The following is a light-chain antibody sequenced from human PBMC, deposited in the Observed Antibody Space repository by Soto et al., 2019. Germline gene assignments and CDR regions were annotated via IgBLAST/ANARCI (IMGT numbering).Light chain of an antibody. J-gene: IGLJ3*02. V-gene: IGLV3-21*02. CDR1: NIGSKS. Sequence: SYVVTQPPSVSVAPGQTAKITCGGNNIGSKSVHWYQQRPGQAPVLVIYDDSDRPSGIPDRFYGSNSGNTATVTISSVEAGDEADYYCQVWNNVSDHWVFGGGTKLTVL. CDR3: QVWNNVSDHWV. CDR2: DDS.